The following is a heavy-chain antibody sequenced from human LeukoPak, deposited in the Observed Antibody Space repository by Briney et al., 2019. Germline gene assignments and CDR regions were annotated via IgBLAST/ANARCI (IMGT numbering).Heavy chain of an antibody. D-gene: IGHD6-19*01. CDR2: ISSSGSTI. CDR3: ARAAVAGLYFDY. V-gene: IGHV3-48*03. Sequence: GGSLRLSCAASGFTFSSYEMNWVRQAPGKGLEWVSYISSSGSTIYYAGSVKGRFTISRDNAKNSLYLQMNSLRAEDTAVYYCARAAVAGLYFDYWGQGTLVTVSS. J-gene: IGHJ4*02. CDR1: GFTFSSYE.